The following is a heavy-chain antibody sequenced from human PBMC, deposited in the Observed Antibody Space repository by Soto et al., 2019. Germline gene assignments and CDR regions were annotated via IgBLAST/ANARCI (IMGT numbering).Heavy chain of an antibody. J-gene: IGHJ4*02. CDR3: ARTAGNVYQLLFSY. CDR1: GGSISSGNYY. D-gene: IGHD2-2*01. Sequence: QVQLQESGPGLVKPSQTLSLTCTVSGGSISSGNYYWTWIRQPPGKGLEWIGYIFYSGSTSYNPSLKSRVTIAVDTSKYQFSRKLSSVTAADTAVYYCARTAGNVYQLLFSYWGQGTLVTVSS. V-gene: IGHV4-30-4*01. CDR2: IFYSGST.